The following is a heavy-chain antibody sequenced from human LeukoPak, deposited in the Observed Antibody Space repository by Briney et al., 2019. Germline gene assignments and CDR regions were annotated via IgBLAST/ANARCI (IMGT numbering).Heavy chain of an antibody. CDR3: ASSTGSGWYSFDY. V-gene: IGHV3-23*01. CDR2: ISGSGGST. CDR1: GFTFNNYA. D-gene: IGHD6-19*01. J-gene: IGHJ4*02. Sequence: GGSLRLSCAASGFTFNNYAMSWVRQAPGKGLEWVSTISGSGGSTYYADSVKGRFTISRDNSKNTLYLQMNSLRAEDTAVYYCASSTGSGWYSFDYWGQGTLVTVSS.